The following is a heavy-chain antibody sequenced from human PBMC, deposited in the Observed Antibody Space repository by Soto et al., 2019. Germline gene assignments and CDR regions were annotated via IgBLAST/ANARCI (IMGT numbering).Heavy chain of an antibody. CDR2: IWYDGSNK. J-gene: IGHJ6*03. CDR1: GFTFSIYG. CDR3: ARRGSNSSGPPGDYYYYYMDV. Sequence: PGGSLRLSCAASGFTFSIYGMHWVRQAPGKGLEWVAVIWYDGSNKYYADSVKGRFTISRDNSKNTLYLQMNSLRAEDTAVYYCARRGSNSSGPPGDYYYYYMDVWGKGTTVTVSS. V-gene: IGHV3-33*01. D-gene: IGHD6-19*01.